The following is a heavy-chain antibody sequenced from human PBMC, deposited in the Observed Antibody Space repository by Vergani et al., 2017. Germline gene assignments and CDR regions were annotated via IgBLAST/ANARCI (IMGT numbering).Heavy chain of an antibody. Sequence: QVQLVESGGGLVKPGGSLRLSCAASGFTFSDHYMSWVRQAPGKGLEGISYMSSGDSIYYADSVKGRFTVSRDNTKNTLYLQMNSLRAEDTAVYYCARETDTGSSVSYNYYSMDVWGQGTTVSVSS. CDR3: ARETDTGSSVSYNYYSMDV. CDR2: MSSGDSI. CDR1: GFTFSDHY. V-gene: IGHV3-11*04. J-gene: IGHJ6*02. D-gene: IGHD3-9*01.